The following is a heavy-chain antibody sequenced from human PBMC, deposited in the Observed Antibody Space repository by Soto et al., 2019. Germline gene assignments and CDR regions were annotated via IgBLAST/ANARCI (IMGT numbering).Heavy chain of an antibody. Sequence: QLQLQESGPGLVKPSETLSLTCTVSGGSISSSNSYWGWIRQPPGKGLEWIGSIYYSGSTYYNPSLKSRVSISVDTSKNQFSLKLSSVTAADTAVNYCARRGFMGATTIDYWGQGTLVTVSS. V-gene: IGHV4-39*01. CDR2: IYYSGST. D-gene: IGHD1-26*01. CDR1: GGSISSSNSY. J-gene: IGHJ4*02. CDR3: ARRGFMGATTIDY.